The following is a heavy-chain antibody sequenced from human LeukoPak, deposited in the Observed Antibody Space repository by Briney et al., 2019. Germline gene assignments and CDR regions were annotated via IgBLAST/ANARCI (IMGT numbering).Heavy chain of an antibody. CDR2: ISSSSSYI. CDR1: GFTFSSYS. CDR3: ARTHTCGDYADY. V-gene: IGHV3-21*01. J-gene: IGHJ4*02. D-gene: IGHD2-2*02. Sequence: GGSLRLSCAASGFTFSSYSMNWVRQAPGKGLEWVSSISSSSSYIYYADSVKGRLTISRDNAKNSLYLQMNSLRAEDTAVYYCARTHTCGDYADYWGQGTLVTVSS.